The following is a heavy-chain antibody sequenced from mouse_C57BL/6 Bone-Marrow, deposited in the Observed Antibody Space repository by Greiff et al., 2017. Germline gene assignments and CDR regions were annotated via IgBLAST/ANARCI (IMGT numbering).Heavy chain of an antibody. D-gene: IGHD2-4*01. Sequence: EVMLVESGGGLVKPGGSLKLSCAASGFTFSSYAMSWVRQTPEKRLEWVATISDGGSYTYYPDNVKGRFTISRDNAKNNLYLQMSHLKSEDTAMYYCSRDWRLRRPWFAYWGQGTLVTVSA. CDR2: ISDGGSYT. J-gene: IGHJ3*01. CDR3: SRDWRLRRPWFAY. V-gene: IGHV5-4*01. CDR1: GFTFSSYA.